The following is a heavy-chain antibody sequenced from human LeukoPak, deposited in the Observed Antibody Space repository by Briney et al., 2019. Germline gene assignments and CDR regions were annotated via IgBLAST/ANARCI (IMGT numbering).Heavy chain of an antibody. D-gene: IGHD3-22*01. J-gene: IGHJ4*02. CDR2: ISYDGSNK. V-gene: IGHV3-30*04. CDR1: GFTFSSYA. Sequence: PGGSLRLSCAASGFTFSSYAMHWVRKAPGKGLEWVAVISYDGSNKYYADSVKGRFTISRDNSKNTLYLQMNSLRAEDTAVYYCASQPHYDSSGYLEDWGQGTLVTVSS. CDR3: ASQPHYDSSGYLED.